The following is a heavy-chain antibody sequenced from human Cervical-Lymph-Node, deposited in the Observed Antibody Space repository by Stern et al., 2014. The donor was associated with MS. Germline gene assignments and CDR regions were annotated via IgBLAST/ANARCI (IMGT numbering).Heavy chain of an antibody. Sequence: VQLVESGPRLVKSSQTLSLTCSVSGASIRSPDHYWSWIRQRPGNGLEWIGYVFYSGPTAYNPSLESRTSISVDTSKSQFSLKLWSATAADTAVYFCARGHTYGLPPRYGMDVWGQGSTVIVSS. J-gene: IGHJ6*02. V-gene: IGHV4-31*03. CDR3: ARGHTYGLPPRYGMDV. D-gene: IGHD5-18*01. CDR2: VFYSGPT. CDR1: GASIRSPDHY.